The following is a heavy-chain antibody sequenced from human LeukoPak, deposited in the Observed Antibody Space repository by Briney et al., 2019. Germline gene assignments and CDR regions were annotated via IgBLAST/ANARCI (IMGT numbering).Heavy chain of an antibody. D-gene: IGHD4-17*01. CDR2: INHSGST. Sequence: SETLSLTCAVYGGSFSGYYWSWIRQPPGKGLEWIGEINHSGSTYYDPSLKSRVTISVDTSKNQFSLKLSSVTAADTAVYYCARDRGYGDESWFDPWGQGTLVTVSS. CDR3: ARDRGYGDESWFDP. V-gene: IGHV4-34*09. CDR1: GGSFSGYY. J-gene: IGHJ5*02.